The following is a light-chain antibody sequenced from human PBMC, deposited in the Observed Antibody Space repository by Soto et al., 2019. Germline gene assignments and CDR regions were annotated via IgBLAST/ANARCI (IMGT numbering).Light chain of an antibody. CDR2: EVS. J-gene: IGLJ2*01. Sequence: QSVLTQPPSASGSPGQSVTISCTGTSSDVGGYNYVSWYQQHPDKAPKLMIYEVSKRPSGVPDRFSGSKSDNTASLTVSGLQAEDEADYYCSSYAGSNNLIFGGGTKLTVL. CDR1: SSDVGGYNY. CDR3: SSYAGSNNLI. V-gene: IGLV2-8*01.